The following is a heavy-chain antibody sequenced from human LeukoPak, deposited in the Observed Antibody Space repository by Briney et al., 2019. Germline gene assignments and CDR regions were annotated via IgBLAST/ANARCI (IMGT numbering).Heavy chain of an antibody. CDR1: VGSISSYY. V-gene: IGHV4-59*08. D-gene: IGHD3-10*01. Sequence: PSETLSLTCTVSVGSISSYYWSWIRQPPGKGLEWIGYIYYSGSTNYNPSLKSRVTISVDTSKNQFSLKLSSVTAADTAVYYCARLRFTDYYYYGMDVWGQGTTDTVSS. CDR2: IYYSGST. J-gene: IGHJ6*02. CDR3: ARLRFTDYYYYGMDV.